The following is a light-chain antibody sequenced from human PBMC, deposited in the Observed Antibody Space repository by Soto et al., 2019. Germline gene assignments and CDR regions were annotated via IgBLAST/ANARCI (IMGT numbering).Light chain of an antibody. V-gene: IGLV1-44*01. J-gene: IGLJ2*01. Sequence: QSVLTQPPSASGTPGQRVTISCSGSSSNIGSNPVNWYQQLPGTAPKLLIYTNNQRPSGVPDRFSGSKSGTSGSLAISGLQAEDEADYYCASCDDSLYGPVFGGGTKLTVL. CDR2: TNN. CDR3: ASCDDSLYGPV. CDR1: SSNIGSNP.